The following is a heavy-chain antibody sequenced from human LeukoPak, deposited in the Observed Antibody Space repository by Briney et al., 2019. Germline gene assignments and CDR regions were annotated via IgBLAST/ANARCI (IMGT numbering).Heavy chain of an antibody. CDR1: GFTFSSYG. Sequence: GGSLRLSCAASGFTFSSYGMHWVRQAPGKGLEWVSSISSSSSYIYYADSVKGRFTISRDNAKNSLYLQMNSLRAEDTAVYYCAHIVVGPAANSYAFDIWGQGTMVTVSS. V-gene: IGHV3-21*01. CDR2: ISSSSSYI. CDR3: AHIVVGPAANSYAFDI. D-gene: IGHD2-2*01. J-gene: IGHJ3*02.